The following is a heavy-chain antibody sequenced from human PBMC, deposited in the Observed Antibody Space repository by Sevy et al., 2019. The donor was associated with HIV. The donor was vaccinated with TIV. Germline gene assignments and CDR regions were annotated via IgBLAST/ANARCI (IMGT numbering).Heavy chain of an antibody. J-gene: IGHJ5*02. CDR2: ISAYNGNT. CDR3: ARAVVVPAAIRGDWFYP. V-gene: IGHV1-18*01. CDR1: GYTFTSYG. D-gene: IGHD2-2*02. Sequence: ASVKVSCKASGYTFTSYGISWVRQAPGQGLEWMGWISAYNGNTNYAQKLQGRVTMTTDTSTSTAYMELRSLRSDDTAVYYCARAVVVPAAIRGDWFYPWGQGTLVTVSS.